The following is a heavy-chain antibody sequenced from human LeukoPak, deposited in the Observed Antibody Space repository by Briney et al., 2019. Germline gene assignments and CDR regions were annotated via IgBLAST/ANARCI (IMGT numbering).Heavy chain of an antibody. CDR3: AREGDTDDY. J-gene: IGHJ4*02. Sequence: SQTLSLTCTVSGGSISSGSYYWSWIRQPAGKGLEWIGRIYTSGSTNYNPSLKSRVTIPVDTSKNQFSLKLSSVTAADTAVYYCAREGDTDDYWGQGTLVTVSS. V-gene: IGHV4-61*02. CDR2: IYTSGST. D-gene: IGHD3-16*01. CDR1: GGSISSGSYY.